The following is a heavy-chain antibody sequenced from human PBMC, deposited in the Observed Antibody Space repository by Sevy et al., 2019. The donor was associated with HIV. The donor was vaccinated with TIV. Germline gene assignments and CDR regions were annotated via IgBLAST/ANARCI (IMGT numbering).Heavy chain of an antibody. V-gene: IGHV4-30-4*01. CDR3: ARVTMIVVALFDY. D-gene: IGHD3-22*01. Sequence: SETLSLTCTVSGGSISSGDYYWSWIRQPPGKGLEWIGYIYYSGSTYYNLSLKSRVTISVDTSKNQFSLKLSSVTAADTAVYYCARVTMIVVALFDYWGQGTLVTVSS. CDR2: IYYSGST. CDR1: GGSISSGDYY. J-gene: IGHJ4*02.